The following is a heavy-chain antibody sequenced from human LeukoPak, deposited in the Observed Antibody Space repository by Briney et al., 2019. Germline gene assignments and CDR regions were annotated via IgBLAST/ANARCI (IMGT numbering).Heavy chain of an antibody. CDR2: MNPNSGNT. V-gene: IGHV1-8*03. CDR1: GYTFTSYD. Sequence: GASVKVSCKASGYTFTSYDINWVRQATGQGLEWMGWMNPNSGNTGYAQKFQGRVTITRNTSISTAYMELSSLRSEDTAVYYCARGLGYCSSTSCEGAFDIWGQGTMVTVSS. CDR3: ARGLGYCSSTSCEGAFDI. D-gene: IGHD2-2*01. J-gene: IGHJ3*02.